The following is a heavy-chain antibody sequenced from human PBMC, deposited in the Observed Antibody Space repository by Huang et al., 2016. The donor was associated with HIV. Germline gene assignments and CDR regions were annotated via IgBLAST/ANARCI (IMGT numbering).Heavy chain of an antibody. CDR1: GDSIRSGGYY. J-gene: IGHJ4*02. CDR2: IYYSGSS. V-gene: IGHV4-30-4*08. D-gene: IGHD3-3*01. Sequence: QVQLQESGPGLVKPSQTLSLTCTVSGDSIRSGGYYWTWIRQSPAKGLEWIGHIYYSGSSDYNPSLKSRVSISIDSFKNRVSLKLKAVTVADTAVYYCARAPATHSVFFYWGQGTLVTVSA. CDR3: ARAPATHSVFFY.